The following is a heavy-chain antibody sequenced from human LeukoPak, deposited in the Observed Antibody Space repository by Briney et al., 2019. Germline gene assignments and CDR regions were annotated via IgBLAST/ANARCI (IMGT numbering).Heavy chain of an antibody. CDR1: GFNFSSYW. CDR2: IKKDGSEK. J-gene: IGHJ4*02. D-gene: IGHD3/OR15-3a*01. Sequence: GGSLRLSCAVYGFNFSSYWMSWVRQVPGKGLEWVASIKKDGSEKNYVDSVKGRFTISRDNAKNSLYLQMNSLRAEDTAVYYCATLDFLFDYWGQGTLVTVSS. V-gene: IGHV3-7*01. CDR3: ATLDFLFDY.